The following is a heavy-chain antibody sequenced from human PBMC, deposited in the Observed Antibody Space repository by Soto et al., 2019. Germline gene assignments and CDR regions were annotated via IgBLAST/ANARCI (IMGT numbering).Heavy chain of an antibody. CDR2: INAGNGNT. CDR1: GYTFTSYA. J-gene: IGHJ4*02. Sequence: QVQLVQSGAEVKKPGASVKVSCKASGYTFTSYAMNWVRQAPGQRLEWMGWINAGNGNTKYSQKCQGRVTITRDTSASTAYMELSSLRSEDTAVYDCARSGGAALSDYWGQGTLVTVSS. CDR3: ARSGGAALSDY. V-gene: IGHV1-3*01. D-gene: IGHD1-26*01.